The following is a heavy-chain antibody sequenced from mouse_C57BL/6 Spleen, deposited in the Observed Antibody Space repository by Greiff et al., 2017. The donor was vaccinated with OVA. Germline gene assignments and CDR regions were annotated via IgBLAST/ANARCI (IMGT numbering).Heavy chain of an antibody. Sequence: VQLKQSGAELVRPGASVKLSCTVSGFNIKDYYMHWVKQRPEQGLEWIGRIDPEDGDTEYAPKFQGKATMTADTSSNTAYLQLSSLTSEDTAVYYCTTPFITTVVAGFDYWGQGTTLTVSS. CDR2: IDPEDGDT. V-gene: IGHV14-1*01. CDR1: GFNIKDYY. CDR3: TTPFITTVVAGFDY. J-gene: IGHJ2*01. D-gene: IGHD1-1*01.